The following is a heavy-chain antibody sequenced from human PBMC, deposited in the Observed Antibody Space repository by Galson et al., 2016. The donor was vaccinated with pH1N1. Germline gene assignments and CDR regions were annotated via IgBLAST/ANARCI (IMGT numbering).Heavy chain of an antibody. CDR3: VRELRGGTFDV. CDR2: IIPNSGDT. CDR1: GYTFTDYY. V-gene: IGHV1-2*02. D-gene: IGHD3-16*01. Sequence: SVKVSCKASGYTFTDYYIHWVRQAPGQGLEWMGLIIPNSGDTNYAKKFQGRVTMTRDTSISTAYMESTKLTSDDTALYSCVRELRGGTFDVWGQGTMVTVSS. J-gene: IGHJ3*01.